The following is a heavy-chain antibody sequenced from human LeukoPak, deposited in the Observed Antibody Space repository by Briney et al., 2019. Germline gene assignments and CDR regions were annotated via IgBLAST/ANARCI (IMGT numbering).Heavy chain of an antibody. D-gene: IGHD1-14*01. V-gene: IGHV3-11*01. CDR1: GFTFSDYY. CDR2: ISTSGTTI. Sequence: GSLRLSCAASGFTFSDYYMSWIRQAPGKGLEWVSYISTSGTTIYYADSVRGRFTISRDNAKNSLYLQMNSLRAEDTAVYYCARSYGGGIYYFDYWGQGTLVTVSS. CDR3: ARSYGGGIYYFDY. J-gene: IGHJ4*02.